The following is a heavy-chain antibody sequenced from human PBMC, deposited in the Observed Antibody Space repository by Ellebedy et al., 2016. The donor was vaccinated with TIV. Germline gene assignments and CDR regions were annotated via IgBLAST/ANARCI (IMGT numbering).Heavy chain of an antibody. D-gene: IGHD1/OR15-1a*01. J-gene: IGHJ5*02. Sequence: AASVKVSCKASGYSIRYGISWVRQAPGQGLEWMGWISASNGNTKYAQKFQGRVTLTTDTSTGTAYMDLRSLRSGDTAVYYCAIIPGTAVYDYFDPWGQGTLVTVSS. V-gene: IGHV1-18*01. CDR3: AIIPGTAVYDYFDP. CDR2: ISASNGNT. CDR1: GYSIRYG.